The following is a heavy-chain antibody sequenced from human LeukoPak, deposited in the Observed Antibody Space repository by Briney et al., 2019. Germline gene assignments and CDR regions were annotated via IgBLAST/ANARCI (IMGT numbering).Heavy chain of an antibody. CDR2: ISGSGGST. D-gene: IGHD2-15*01. V-gene: IGHV3-23*01. J-gene: IGHJ4*02. CDR1: GFTFSSYG. CDR3: AKGGCSGGSCYVRYYFDY. Sequence: PGGSLRLSCAASGFTFSSYGMSWVRQAPGKGLEWVSAISGSGGSTYYADSVKGRFTISRDNSKNTLYLQMNSLRAEDTAVYYCAKGGCSGGSCYVRYYFDYWGQGTLVTVSS.